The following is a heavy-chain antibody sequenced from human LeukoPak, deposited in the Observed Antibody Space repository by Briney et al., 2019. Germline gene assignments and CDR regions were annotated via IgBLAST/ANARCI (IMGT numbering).Heavy chain of an antibody. J-gene: IGHJ4*02. Sequence: SQTLSLTCTVSGDSITTGNYYWSWVRQPAGKGLEWIGRVYTSGATNSNPSLKNRVSISIDPSKNQFSLDLDSVTAADTAVYYCARGGSSWPIPPHWSDYWGPGVLVTVSS. CDR2: VYTSGAT. CDR3: ARGGSSWPIPPHWSDY. V-gene: IGHV4-61*02. CDR1: GDSITTGNYY. D-gene: IGHD6-13*01.